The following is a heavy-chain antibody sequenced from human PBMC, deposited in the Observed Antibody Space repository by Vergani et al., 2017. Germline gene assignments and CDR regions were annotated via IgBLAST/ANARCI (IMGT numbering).Heavy chain of an antibody. CDR3: ARDLRLLYNRFDP. D-gene: IGHD1-14*01. CDR2: TWYDGNNK. Sequence: VQLVESGGGLVQLGGSLRLSCAASGFTFNQYGMHWVRQAPGKGLEWVAVTWYDGNNKQYADSVKGRFTISRDNSKSTMYLQMNSLRDEDTGVYYCARDLRLLYNRFDPWGQGTLVTVSS. V-gene: IGHV3-33*01. CDR1: GFTFNQYG. J-gene: IGHJ5*02.